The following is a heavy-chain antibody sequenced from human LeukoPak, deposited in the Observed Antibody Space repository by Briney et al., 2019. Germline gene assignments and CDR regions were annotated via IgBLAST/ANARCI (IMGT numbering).Heavy chain of an antibody. CDR3: ARDAGYSSSPDV. CDR1: GFTFSSYE. V-gene: IGHV3-48*03. Sequence: GGSLRLSRAASGFTFSSYEMNWVRQAPGKGLEWVSYISSSGSTIYYADSVKGRFTISRDNAKNSLYLQMNSLRAEDTAVYYCARDAGYSSSPDVWGKGTTVTVSS. CDR2: ISSSGSTI. J-gene: IGHJ6*04. D-gene: IGHD6-6*01.